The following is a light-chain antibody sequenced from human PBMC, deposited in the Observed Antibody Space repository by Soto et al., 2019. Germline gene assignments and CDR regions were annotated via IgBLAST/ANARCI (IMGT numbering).Light chain of an antibody. J-gene: IGLJ1*01. CDR3: NSFTDSSLYV. CDR2: EVT. Sequence: QSVLTQPASVSGSLGQSITISCTGTISDLGGYNYVSWYQQHPGKAPRLVIYEVTNRPSGVSNRFSGSKSGNTASLTISGLQADDEADYYCNSFTDSSLYVFGTGTKLTV. V-gene: IGLV2-14*01. CDR1: ISDLGGYNY.